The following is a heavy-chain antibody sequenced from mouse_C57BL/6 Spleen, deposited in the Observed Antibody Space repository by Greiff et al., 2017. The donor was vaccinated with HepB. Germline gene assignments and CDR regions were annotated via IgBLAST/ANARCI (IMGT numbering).Heavy chain of an antibody. CDR2: IDPSDSET. V-gene: IGHV1-52*01. CDR3: ARGYYYGWFDV. CDR1: GYTFTSYW. J-gene: IGHJ1*03. D-gene: IGHD1-2*01. Sequence: QVQLQQPGAELVRPGSSVKLSCKASGYTFTSYWMHWVKQRPIQGLEWIGNIDPSDSETHYNQKFKDKATLTVDKSSSTAYMQLSSLTSEDSAVYYCARGYYYGWFDVWGTGTTVTVSS.